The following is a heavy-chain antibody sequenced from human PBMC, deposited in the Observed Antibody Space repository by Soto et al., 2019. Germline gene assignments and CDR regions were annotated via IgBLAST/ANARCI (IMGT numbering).Heavy chain of an antibody. J-gene: IGHJ6*02. CDR1: GGSISSSNW. Sequence: QVQLQESGPGLVKPSGTLSLTCAVSGGSISSSNWWSWVRQPPGKGLEWIGEIYHSGSTNYNPSLKSRVTRSVDKSKNQFSLKLSSVTAADTAVYYCARTPFDSSSFYYYYGMDVWGQWTTVTVSS. CDR3: ARTPFDSSSFYYYYGMDV. V-gene: IGHV4-4*02. D-gene: IGHD6-13*01. CDR2: IYHSGST.